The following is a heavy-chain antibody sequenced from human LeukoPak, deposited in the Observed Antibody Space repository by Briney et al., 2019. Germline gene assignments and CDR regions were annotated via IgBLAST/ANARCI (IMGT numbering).Heavy chain of an antibody. V-gene: IGHV1-2*02. J-gene: IGHJ4*02. CDR3: ARDSYCSSTSCYAPVDY. CDR2: INPNSGGT. Sequence: ASVKVSCKASGYTFTGYYMHWVRQAPGQGLEWMGWINPNSGGTNYAQKFQGRVTMTRDTSISTACMELSRLRSDDTAVYYCARDSYCSSTSCYAPVDYWGQGTLVTVSS. CDR1: GYTFTGYY. D-gene: IGHD2-2*01.